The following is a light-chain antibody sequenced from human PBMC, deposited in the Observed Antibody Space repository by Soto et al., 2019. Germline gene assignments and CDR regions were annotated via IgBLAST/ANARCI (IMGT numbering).Light chain of an antibody. J-gene: IGLJ1*01. V-gene: IGLV2-14*01. CDR2: AVT. CDR1: SSDVGGYNY. CDR3: GSYTSSSTL. Sequence: QSALTQPASVSGSPGQSITISCTGTSSDVGGYNYVSWYQQHPGKAPKLMIYAVTDRPSGVSSRFSGSKSGNTASLTISGLQAEDEADYYGGSYTSSSTLFGTGTKLTVL.